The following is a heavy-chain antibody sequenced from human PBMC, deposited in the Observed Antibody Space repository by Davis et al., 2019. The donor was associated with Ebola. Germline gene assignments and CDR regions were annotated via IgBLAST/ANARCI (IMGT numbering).Heavy chain of an antibody. CDR1: GYTFTSYY. CDR2: INPSGGST. V-gene: IGHV1-46*01. J-gene: IGHJ4*02. CDR3: ARDKLEYSSSSDPFDY. Sequence: ASVKVSCKASGYTFTSYYMHWVRQAPGQGLEWMGIINPSGGSTSYAQKFQGRVTMTRDTSTSTVYMELSSLRSEDTAVYYCARDKLEYSSSSDPFDYWGQGTLVTVSS. D-gene: IGHD6-6*01.